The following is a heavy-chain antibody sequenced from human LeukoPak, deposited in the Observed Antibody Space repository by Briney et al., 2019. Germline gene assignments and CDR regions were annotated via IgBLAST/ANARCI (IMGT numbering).Heavy chain of an antibody. D-gene: IGHD3-22*01. V-gene: IGHV1-18*01. CDR1: GYTFTSYG. CDR2: ISAYNGNT. J-gene: IGHJ4*02. CDR3: ARDYKYYYDSSGYYMYYFDY. Sequence: ASVKVSCXASGYTFTSYGISWVRQAPGQGLEWMGWISAYNGNTNYAQKLQGRVTMTTDTSTSTAHMELRSLRSDDTAVYYCARDYKYYYDSSGYYMYYFDYWGQGTLVTVSS.